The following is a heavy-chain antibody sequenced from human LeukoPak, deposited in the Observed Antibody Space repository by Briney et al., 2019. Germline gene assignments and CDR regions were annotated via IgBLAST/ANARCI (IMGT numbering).Heavy chain of an antibody. D-gene: IGHD6-19*01. V-gene: IGHV3-23*01. J-gene: IGHJ5*02. Sequence: GGSLRLSCVGSGFTFRSHAMSWVRQAPEKGLEFVSGIYENGGTTYYADSVKGRFTLSRDSSRNTLYLQMNDLRVEDTAVYYCAGDTHSSSWYDHWGQGTLVTVSS. CDR3: AGDTHSSSWYDH. CDR1: GFTFRSHA. CDR2: IYENGGTT.